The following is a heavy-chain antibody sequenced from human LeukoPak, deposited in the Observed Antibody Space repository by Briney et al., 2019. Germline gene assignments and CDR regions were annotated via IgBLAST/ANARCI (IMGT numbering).Heavy chain of an antibody. Sequence: SETLSLTCTVSGGSISSYYWGWLGQPPGKGLEWIGYIYYSGSTNYNPSLKSRVTISVDPPKNQFSLKLSSVTAADTAVYYCARSYDSIDNYFDYWGQGTLVTVS. CDR1: GGSISSYY. V-gene: IGHV4-59*01. J-gene: IGHJ4*02. CDR3: ARSYDSIDNYFDY. D-gene: IGHD3-22*01. CDR2: IYYSGST.